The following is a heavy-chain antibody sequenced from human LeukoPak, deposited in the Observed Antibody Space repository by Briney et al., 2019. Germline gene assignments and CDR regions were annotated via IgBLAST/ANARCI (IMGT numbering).Heavy chain of an antibody. CDR3: ARQIVVVPTAMVKGWFDP. CDR2: TCYRSRWYN. D-gene: IGHD2-2*01. J-gene: IGHJ5*02. CDR1: GDSVSSNGAA. V-gene: IGHV6-1*01. Sequence: TSQTLSLTCAISGDSVSSNGAAWNWIRQSPSRGLEWLGRTCYRSRWYNDYAESVKSRLTINPDTSKNQFSLQLNSVTPEDTAVYYCARQIVVVPTAMVKGWFDPWGQGTLVTVSS.